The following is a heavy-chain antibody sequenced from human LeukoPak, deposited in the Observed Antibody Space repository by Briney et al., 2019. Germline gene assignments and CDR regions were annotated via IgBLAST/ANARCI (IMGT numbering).Heavy chain of an antibody. CDR3: ARGYCSSTSCYNDDAFDI. J-gene: IGHJ3*02. V-gene: IGHV4-59*12. CDR2: IYYSGST. CDR1: GGSISSYY. D-gene: IGHD2-2*02. Sequence: SETLSLTCTVSGGSISSYYWSWIRQPPGKGLEWIGYIYYSGSTNYNPSLKSRVTMSLDTSKNQFSLKLGSVTAADTAVYYCARGYCSSTSCYNDDAFDIWGQGTMVTVSS.